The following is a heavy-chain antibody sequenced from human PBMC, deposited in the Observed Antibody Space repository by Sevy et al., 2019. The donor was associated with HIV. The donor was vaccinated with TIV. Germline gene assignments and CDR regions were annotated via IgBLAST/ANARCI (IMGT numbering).Heavy chain of an antibody. D-gene: IGHD1-1*01. V-gene: IGHV3-9*01. Sequence: GGSLRLSCAASGFILDDYAMHWVRQAPGKGLEWVSGISRNSGSIGYADSVKGRFTISRDNAKNSLYLQMNSLRAEDTALYYCAKDTGELERGNYYGMDVWGQGPTVTVSS. CDR1: GFILDDYA. CDR3: AKDTGELERGNYYGMDV. CDR2: ISRNSGSI. J-gene: IGHJ6*02.